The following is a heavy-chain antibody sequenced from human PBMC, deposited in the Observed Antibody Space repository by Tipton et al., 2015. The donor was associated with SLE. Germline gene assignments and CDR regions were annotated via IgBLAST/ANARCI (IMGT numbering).Heavy chain of an antibody. CDR1: GYSISSGYY. CDR3: ARGHYYDSSGYYYVMIFDS. J-gene: IGHJ4*02. D-gene: IGHD3-22*01. Sequence: GLVKPSETLSLTCAVSGYSISSGYYWGCIRQPPGAGLEWIGTIFYSGRTYYNPSLKSRVTISLDTSKDHFSLKLNSVTAADTAVYYCARGHYYDSSGYYYVMIFDSWGQGTLVTVSS. CDR2: IFYSGRT. V-gene: IGHV4-38-2*01.